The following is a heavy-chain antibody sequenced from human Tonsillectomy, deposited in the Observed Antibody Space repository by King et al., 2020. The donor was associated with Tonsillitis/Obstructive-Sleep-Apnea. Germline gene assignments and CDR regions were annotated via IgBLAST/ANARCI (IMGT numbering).Heavy chain of an antibody. CDR1: GYSFTNYC. D-gene: IGHD1-14*01. J-gene: IGHJ3*02. Sequence: VQLVESGAEVKKPGESLKISCKGYGYSFTNYCIAWVRQMPGKGLEWMGIIYPGDSDTRYRPSFKGQVTISVDKSIYTAYLQWSSLKASDTAMYYCARKSHPGGTFDIWGKGTMVTVSS. V-gene: IGHV5-51*01. CDR3: ARKSHPGGTFDI. CDR2: IYPGDSDT.